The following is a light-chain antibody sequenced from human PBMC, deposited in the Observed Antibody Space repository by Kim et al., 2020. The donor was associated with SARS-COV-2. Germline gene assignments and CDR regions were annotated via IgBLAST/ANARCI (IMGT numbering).Light chain of an antibody. CDR3: QQYYIYPIT. Sequence: APVGDAVPLACRASQGGDRRLGWYQQNPGEGTTVMIYDTSSLQRGVPSRLSGGGSETEFDLTITTLQPDDFATYYCQQYYIYPITFGGRTKVDIK. J-gene: IGKJ4*01. CDR1: QGGDRR. CDR2: DTS. V-gene: IGKV1-5*01.